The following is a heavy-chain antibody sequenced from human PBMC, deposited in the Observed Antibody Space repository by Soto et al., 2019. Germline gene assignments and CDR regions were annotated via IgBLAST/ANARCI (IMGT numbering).Heavy chain of an antibody. CDR3: AKARYQQWVRLPFDY. V-gene: IGHV3-23*01. CDR2: FSATSENT. CDR1: GFFFSSYT. Sequence: EVQLLESGGGLVQPGGSLRLSCVGSGFFFSSYTMTWVRQAPGKGLEWVSSFSATSENTYYADSVRGRFTISRDNSKNTLFLQMNSLTSEDTAMYYSAKARYQQWVRLPFDYWGPGILVIVSS. J-gene: IGHJ4*02. D-gene: IGHD2-2*01.